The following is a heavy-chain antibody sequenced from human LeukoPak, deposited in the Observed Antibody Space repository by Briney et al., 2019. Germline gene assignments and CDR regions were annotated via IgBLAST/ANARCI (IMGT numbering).Heavy chain of an antibody. CDR1: GFIFSTYD. D-gene: IGHD2-2*02. V-gene: IGHV3-23*01. Sequence: GGSLRLTCTASGFIFSTYDMSWVRQPPGKGLEWVSRICGSGVTTFYPETVQGRFTVSRDNSKNMGFLHMSRLPAEDTASYCCAKGLREKTYTGPRNYCSYY. J-gene: IGHJ6*01. CDR2: ICGSGVTT. CDR3: AKGLREKTYTGPRNYCSYY.